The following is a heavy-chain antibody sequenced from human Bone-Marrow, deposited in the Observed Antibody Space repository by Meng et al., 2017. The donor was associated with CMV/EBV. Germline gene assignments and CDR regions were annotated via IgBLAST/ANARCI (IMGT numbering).Heavy chain of an antibody. Sequence: GSLRLSCTVSAGSISSSSYYWGWIRQPPGKGLEWIGEINHSGSTNYNPSLKSRVTISVDTSKNQFSLKLSSVTAADTAVYYCARGQLLITIFGVVTNHWFDPWGQGTLVTVSS. CDR3: ARGQLLITIFGVVTNHWFDP. V-gene: IGHV4-39*07. D-gene: IGHD3-3*01. CDR2: INHSGST. CDR1: AGSISSSSYY. J-gene: IGHJ5*02.